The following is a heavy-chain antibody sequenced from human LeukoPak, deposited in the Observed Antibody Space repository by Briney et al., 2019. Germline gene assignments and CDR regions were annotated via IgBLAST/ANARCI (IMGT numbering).Heavy chain of an antibody. D-gene: IGHD5-18*01. V-gene: IGHV3-23*01. Sequence: PGGSLRLSCAASEFDFSTHAMTWVRQAPGKGLEWVSAISISGTKTYYADSVKGRFTISRDNSKNTLYLQMNSLRAEDTAVYYCAKDPLRGYSYGHNWFDPWGQGTLVTVSS. J-gene: IGHJ5*02. CDR3: AKDPLRGYSYGHNWFDP. CDR2: ISISGTKT. CDR1: EFDFSTHA.